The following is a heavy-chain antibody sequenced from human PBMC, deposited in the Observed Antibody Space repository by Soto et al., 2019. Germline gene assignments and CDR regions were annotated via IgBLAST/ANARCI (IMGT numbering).Heavy chain of an antibody. CDR1: GGSFSNSNW. Sequence: PSETLSLTCAVSGGSFSNSNWWSWVRQPPGKGLEWIGEIYDSGSTNYNPSLKSRVTISVDKSKNQFSLKLNSVTAADTAVYYCAKLIVGVDVRYPDYWGQGTLVTVSS. CDR3: AKLIVGVDVRYPDY. J-gene: IGHJ4*02. D-gene: IGHD1-26*01. V-gene: IGHV4-4*02. CDR2: IYDSGST.